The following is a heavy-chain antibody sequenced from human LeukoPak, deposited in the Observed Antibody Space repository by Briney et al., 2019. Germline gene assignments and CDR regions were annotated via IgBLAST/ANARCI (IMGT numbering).Heavy chain of an antibody. CDR1: GFTFSTYA. CDR3: ARGVYNWNDEEWFDP. J-gene: IGHJ5*02. Sequence: PGGSLRLSCAASGFTFSTYAIHWVRQAPGKRLEYVSGISGNGGGTYYANSVKGRFTISRDTSKNTVFLQMGSLRVEDMAVYYCARGVYNWNDEEWFDPWGQGTQVTVSS. V-gene: IGHV3-64*01. D-gene: IGHD1-1*01. CDR2: ISGNGGGT.